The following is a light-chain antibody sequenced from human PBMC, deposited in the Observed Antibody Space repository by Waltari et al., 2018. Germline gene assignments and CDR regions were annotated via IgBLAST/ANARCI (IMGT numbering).Light chain of an antibody. Sequence: IQMTQSPSTLSASVGDRVTITCRASHTITNWLAWYQQKPRKAPNVLIYDASTLESGVPSMFSGSGSGTEFTLTINSLQPDDFATYYCQHYNSFSHIYTFGQGTKLEI. J-gene: IGKJ2*01. CDR2: DAS. CDR1: HTITNW. CDR3: QHYNSFSHIYT. V-gene: IGKV1-5*01.